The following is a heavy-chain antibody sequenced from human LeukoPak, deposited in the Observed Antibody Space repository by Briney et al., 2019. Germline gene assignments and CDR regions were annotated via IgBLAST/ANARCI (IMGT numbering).Heavy chain of an antibody. V-gene: IGHV3-30*02. D-gene: IGHD2-15*01. Sequence: PGGSLRLSCAASGFTFSSYGMHWVRQAPGKGLEWVAFIRYDGSNKYYADSVKGRFTISRHNSKNTLYLQMNSLRAEDTAVYYCAKNIVVVVAAARHNWFDPWGQGTLVTVSS. CDR3: AKNIVVVVAAARHNWFDP. CDR2: IRYDGSNK. J-gene: IGHJ5*02. CDR1: GFTFSSYG.